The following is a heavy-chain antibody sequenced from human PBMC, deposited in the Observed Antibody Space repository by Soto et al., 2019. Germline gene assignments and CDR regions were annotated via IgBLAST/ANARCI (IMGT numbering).Heavy chain of an antibody. CDR2: IYYSGST. Sequence: SETLSLTCTVSGGSISSSSYYWGWIRQPPGKGLEWIGSIYYSGSTYYNPSLKSRVTISVDTSKNQFSLKLSSVTAADTAVYYRARQGFWSGYPYYYYYGMDVWGQGTTVTVSS. V-gene: IGHV4-39*01. J-gene: IGHJ6*02. CDR1: GGSISSSSYY. D-gene: IGHD3-3*01. CDR3: ARQGFWSGYPYYYYYGMDV.